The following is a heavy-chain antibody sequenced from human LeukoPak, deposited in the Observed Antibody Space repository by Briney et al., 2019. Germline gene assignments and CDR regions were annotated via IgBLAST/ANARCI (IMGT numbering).Heavy chain of an antibody. CDR1: GFTFNSYG. J-gene: IGHJ4*02. V-gene: IGHV3-23*01. D-gene: IGHD2-2*01. CDR2: ISGSGGST. Sequence: GGSLRLSCAASGFTFNSYGMSWVRQAPGKGLEWVSAISGSGGSTYYADSVKGRFTISRDNSKNTLYLQMNSLRAEDTAVYYCAKADCSSTRCYVAYYWGQGTLVTVSS. CDR3: AKADCSSTRCYVAYY.